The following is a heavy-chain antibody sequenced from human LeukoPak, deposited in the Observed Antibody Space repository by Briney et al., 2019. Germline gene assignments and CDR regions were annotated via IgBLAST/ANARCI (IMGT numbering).Heavy chain of an antibody. D-gene: IGHD2-15*01. CDR2: IYSGGST. CDR3: AKSPLETCTGARCYPFDY. J-gene: IGHJ4*02. Sequence: GGSLRLSCAASGFTVSSNYMGWVRQAPGKGLEWVSVIYSGGSTYYADSVKGRFTISRDNSKNTLYLQMNSLRAEDTAVYYCAKSPLETCTGARCYPFDYWGQGNLVTVSS. CDR1: GFTVSSNY. V-gene: IGHV3-53*01.